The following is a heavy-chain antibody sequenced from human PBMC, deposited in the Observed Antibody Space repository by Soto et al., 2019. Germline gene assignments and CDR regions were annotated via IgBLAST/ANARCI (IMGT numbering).Heavy chain of an antibody. Sequence: GGSLRLSCAASGFTFSNFGMTWVRQGPGKGLEWVSAIHGSGIGGGPYYADSVKGRFTISRDNSKNMLYLQMNSLRTEDTVVYYCVRATYFSDSSGYTRCFDYWGQGTLVTVSS. CDR3: VRATYFSDSSGYTRCFDY. CDR1: GFTFSNFG. CDR2: IHGSGIGGGP. D-gene: IGHD3-22*01. V-gene: IGHV3-23*01. J-gene: IGHJ4*02.